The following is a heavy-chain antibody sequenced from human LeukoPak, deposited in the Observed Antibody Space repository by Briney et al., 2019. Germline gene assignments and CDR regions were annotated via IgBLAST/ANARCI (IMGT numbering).Heavy chain of an antibody. CDR1: GGSFSGYY. CDR2: IYTSGST. Sequence: SETLSLTCAVYGGSFSGYYWSWIRQPAGKGLEWIGRIYTSGSTNYNPSLKSRVTMSVDTSKNQFSLKLSSVTAADTAVYYCARVKASWFDPWGQGTLVTVSS. V-gene: IGHV4-59*10. CDR3: ARVKASWFDP. J-gene: IGHJ5*02.